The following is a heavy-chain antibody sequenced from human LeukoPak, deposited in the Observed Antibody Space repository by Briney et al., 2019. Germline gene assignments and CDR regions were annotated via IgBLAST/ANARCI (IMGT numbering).Heavy chain of an antibody. CDR2: INGDNGNT. CDR1: GYSFTSYG. D-gene: IGHD3-10*01. Sequence: GASVKVSCKASGYSFTSYGINWVRQAPGQRLEWMGWINGDNGNTKYSQELRGRVTFTRDSSATTAYMEVTSLRSEDMAVYYCAREVSSVGANYFDFWGQGTLVTVSS. V-gene: IGHV1-3*03. J-gene: IGHJ4*02. CDR3: AREVSSVGANYFDF.